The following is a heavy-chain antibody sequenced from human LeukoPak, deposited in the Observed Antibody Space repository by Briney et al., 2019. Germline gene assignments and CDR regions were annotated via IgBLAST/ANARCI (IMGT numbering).Heavy chain of an antibody. D-gene: IGHD4-11*01. CDR2: IYYSGST. V-gene: IGHV4-59*12. CDR3: ARGPSQTTTAIYYYYYMDV. J-gene: IGHJ6*03. CDR1: GGSISSYY. Sequence: SETLSLTCTVSGGSISSYYWSWIRQPPGKGLEWIGYIYYSGSTNYNPSLKSRVTISVDTSKDQFSLKLSSVTAAATAVYYCARGPSQTTTAIYYYYYMDVWGKGTTVTVSS.